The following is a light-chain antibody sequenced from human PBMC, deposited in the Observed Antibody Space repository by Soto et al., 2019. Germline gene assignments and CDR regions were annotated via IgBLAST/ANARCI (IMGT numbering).Light chain of an antibody. CDR1: QAVSSNY. CDR3: QQHGSSPIT. J-gene: IGKJ5*01. CDR2: GAS. V-gene: IGKV3-20*01. Sequence: ALTQSPGTLSSSPGERATLSCRASQAVSSNYLAWYQQKPGQAPRLLISGASGRATGVPDRFSGSGSGTDFTLTISRLEPEDFAVYYCQQHGSSPITFGQGTRLEIK.